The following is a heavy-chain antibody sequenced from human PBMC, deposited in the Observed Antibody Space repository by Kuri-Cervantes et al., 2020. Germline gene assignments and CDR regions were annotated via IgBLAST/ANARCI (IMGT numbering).Heavy chain of an antibody. CDR2: MNPDTGNT. Sequence: ASVKVSCKASGYTFSSYDINWVRQATGQGLEWMGWMNPDTGNTGYAQKFQGRVTMTRNTSISTAYMELSSLRSEDTAVYYCARGITIFYYYGMDVWGQGTAVTVSS. D-gene: IGHD3-9*01. V-gene: IGHV1-8*01. CDR3: ARGITIFYYYGMDV. CDR1: GYTFSSYD. J-gene: IGHJ6*02.